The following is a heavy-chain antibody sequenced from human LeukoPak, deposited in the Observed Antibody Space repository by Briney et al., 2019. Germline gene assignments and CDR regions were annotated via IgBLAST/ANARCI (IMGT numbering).Heavy chain of an antibody. CDR2: IVVGSGNT. V-gene: IGHV1-58*01. J-gene: IGHJ4*02. Sequence: ASVKVSCKASGFTFTSSAVQRVRQARGQRLEWIGWIVVGSGNTNYAQKFQERVTITRDMSTSTAYMELSSLRSEDTALYYCAKDMSIAAAGTLAGYYFDYWGQGTLVTVSS. CDR3: AKDMSIAAAGTLAGYYFDY. D-gene: IGHD6-13*01. CDR1: GFTFTSSA.